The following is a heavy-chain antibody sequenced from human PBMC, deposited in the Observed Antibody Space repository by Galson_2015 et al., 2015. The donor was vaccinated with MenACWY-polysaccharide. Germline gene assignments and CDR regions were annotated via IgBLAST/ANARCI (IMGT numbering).Heavy chain of an antibody. V-gene: IGHV3-21*01. CDR2: ISSSSTYI. D-gene: IGHD3-22*01. Sequence: SLRLSCATSGFTFSSFSMNWVRQAPGKGLEWVSSISSSSTYIYYADSVKGRFTISRDNAKNSLYLQMNSLSAEDTAVYYCAREAFFSLYYRDSSGFYPDYWGQGTLVTVSS. CDR1: GFTFSSFS. CDR3: AREAFFSLYYRDSSGFYPDY. J-gene: IGHJ4*02.